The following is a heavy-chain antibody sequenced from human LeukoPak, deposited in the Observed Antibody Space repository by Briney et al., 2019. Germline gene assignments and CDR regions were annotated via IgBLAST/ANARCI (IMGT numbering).Heavy chain of an antibody. CDR1: GYTFTGYY. J-gene: IGHJ6*02. D-gene: IGHD5-12*01. CDR3: ARMIVATPSPYGMDV. Sequence: ASVKVSCKASGYTFTGYYMHWVRQAPGQGLEWMGWINPNSGGTNYAQKFQGRVTMTRDTSISTAYMELSRLRSDDTAAYYCARMIVATPSPYGMDVWGQGTTVTVSS. CDR2: INPNSGGT. V-gene: IGHV1-2*02.